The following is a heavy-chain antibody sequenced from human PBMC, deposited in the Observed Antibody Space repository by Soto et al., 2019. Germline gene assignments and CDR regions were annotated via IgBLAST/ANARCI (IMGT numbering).Heavy chain of an antibody. J-gene: IGHJ6*02. CDR1: GGTFSSYA. Sequence: QVQLVQSGAEAKKPGSSVKVSCKTSGGTFSSYAISWVRQAPGQGLEWMGGIVPLFRTTNYAQKFQGRVSSTADTSTYNVYMEVSGLRSGDTAVYYCARGGYSSTWSNLLDRSGLDVWGQGTTVTVSS. D-gene: IGHD6-13*01. V-gene: IGHV1-69*06. CDR3: ARGGYSSTWSNLLDRSGLDV. CDR2: IVPLFRTT.